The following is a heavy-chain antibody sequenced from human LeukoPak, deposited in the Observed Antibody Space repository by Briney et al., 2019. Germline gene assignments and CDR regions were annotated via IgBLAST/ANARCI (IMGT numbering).Heavy chain of an antibody. D-gene: IGHD3-22*01. CDR2: IIPIFGTA. Sequence: ASVKVSCKASGGTFSSYAISWVRQAPGQGLEWMGGIIPIFGTANYAQKFQGRATITADESTSTAYMELSSLRSEDTAVYYCARAGSDYDSSASLDYWGQGTLVTVSS. CDR3: ARAGSDYDSSASLDY. CDR1: GGTFSSYA. J-gene: IGHJ4*02. V-gene: IGHV1-69*01.